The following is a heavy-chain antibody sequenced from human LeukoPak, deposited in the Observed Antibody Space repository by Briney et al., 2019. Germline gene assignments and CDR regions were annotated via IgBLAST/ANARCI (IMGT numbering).Heavy chain of an antibody. J-gene: IGHJ4*02. CDR1: GFTFSSYW. CDR2: IKQDGTEK. D-gene: IGHD6-19*01. CDR3: ARILDSAWGELGY. V-gene: IGHV3-7*01. Sequence: GGSLRVSCAASGFTFSSYWMTWVRQPPGKGLEWVANIKQDGTEKYCVDSVKGRFTISRDNAKNSLYLQMNSLRADDTAVYYCARILDSAWGELGYWGQGTLVTVSS.